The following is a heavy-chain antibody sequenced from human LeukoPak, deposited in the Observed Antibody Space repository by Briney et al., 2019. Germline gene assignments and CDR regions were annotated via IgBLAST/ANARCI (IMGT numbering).Heavy chain of an antibody. CDR3: AKEARSGWSHYYFDY. CDR2: ISGSGGST. V-gene: IGHV3-23*01. CDR1: GFTFSSYA. J-gene: IGHJ4*02. D-gene: IGHD6-19*01. Sequence: PGGSLRLPCAASGFTFSSYAMSWVRQAPGKGLEWVSAISGSGGSTYYAGSVKGRFTISRDNSKNTLYLQMNSLRAEDTAVYYCAKEARSGWSHYYFDYWGQGTLVTVSS.